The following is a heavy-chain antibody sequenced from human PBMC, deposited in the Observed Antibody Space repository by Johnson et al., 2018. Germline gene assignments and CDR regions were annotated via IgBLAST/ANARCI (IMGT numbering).Heavy chain of an antibody. CDR3: TRGGRTSKETAFES. Sequence: QVQLVQSGGGVVQXVGSLRIXCVASGFTFSNYAMHWVRQAPGKGLEWVAVVWNDGSNQYYVDSVKDRFTIPRDNSKNTLYLQINSPSAEDTAVYYCTRGGRTSKETAFESWGQGTRVTVSS. D-gene: IGHD1-1*01. CDR1: GFTFSNYA. J-gene: IGHJ3*02. V-gene: IGHV3-33*01. CDR2: VWNDGSNQ.